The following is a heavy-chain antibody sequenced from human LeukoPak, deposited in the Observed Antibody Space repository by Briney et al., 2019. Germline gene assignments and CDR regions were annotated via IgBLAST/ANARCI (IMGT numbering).Heavy chain of an antibody. Sequence: SETLSLTCTVSGGSISSYYWSWIRQPAGKGLEWIGRIYTSGSTNYNPSLKSRVTMSVDTSKNQFSLKLSSVTAADTAVYYCARVEYCSSTSCFVDAFDIWGQGTMVTVSS. V-gene: IGHV4-4*07. CDR2: IYTSGST. D-gene: IGHD2-2*01. J-gene: IGHJ3*02. CDR1: GGSISSYY. CDR3: ARVEYCSSTSCFVDAFDI.